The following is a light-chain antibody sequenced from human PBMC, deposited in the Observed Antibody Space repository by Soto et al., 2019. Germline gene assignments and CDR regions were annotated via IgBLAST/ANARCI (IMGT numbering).Light chain of an antibody. V-gene: IGKV3-15*01. J-gene: IGKJ1*01. CDR1: QSVNSN. CDR2: GAS. CDR3: QQYNNWPWT. Sequence: EIVMTQSPATLSVSPGEGATLSCRASQSVNSNLAWYQQKPGQAPRLLIIGASSRAPGIPSGFSGSGSGTEFTLTFSSLQSEELAVYYCQQYNNWPWTFGLGTKM.